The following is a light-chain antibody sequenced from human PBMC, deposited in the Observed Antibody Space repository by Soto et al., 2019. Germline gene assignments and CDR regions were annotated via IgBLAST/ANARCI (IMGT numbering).Light chain of an antibody. Sequence: QSALTQPASGSGSPGQSITISCTGTSSDVGSYNLVSWYQQHPGKAPKLMIYEVSKRPSGVSNRFSGSKSGNTASLTISGLQAEDEADYYWCACAGGSLFEVFCGGTKLTVL. V-gene: IGLV2-23*02. J-gene: IGLJ3*02. CDR2: EVS. CDR3: CACAGGSLFEV. CDR1: SSDVGSYNL.